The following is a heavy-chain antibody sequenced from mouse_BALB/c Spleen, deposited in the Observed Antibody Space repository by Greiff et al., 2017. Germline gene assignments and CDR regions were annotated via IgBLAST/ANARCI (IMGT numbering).Heavy chain of an antibody. CDR2: IYPGDGDT. V-gene: IGHV1-80*01. CDR3: ARLNWDVPFAY. Sequence: QVQLKESGAELVRPGSSVKISCKASGYAFSSYWMNWVKQRPGQGLEWIGQIYPGDGDTNYNGKFKGKATLTADKSSSTAYMQLSSLTSEDSAVYFCARLNWDVPFAYWGQGTLVTVSA. CDR1: GYAFSSYW. D-gene: IGHD4-1*01. J-gene: IGHJ3*01.